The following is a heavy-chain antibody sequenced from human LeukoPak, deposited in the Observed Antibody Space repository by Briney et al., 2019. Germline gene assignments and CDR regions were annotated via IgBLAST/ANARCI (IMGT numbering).Heavy chain of an antibody. CDR3: AKGPKQLLVRRSVWSYMDV. Sequence: GGSLRLSCAASGFTFSTYAMNWVRQAPGKGLEGVSAISGSGAKTYYADFVKGRFTISRDNSKNTLYLQMNSLRAEDTAVYYCAKGPKQLLVRRSVWSYMDVWGKGTTVTIS. D-gene: IGHD5/OR15-5a*01. CDR1: GFTFSTYA. J-gene: IGHJ6*03. CDR2: ISGSGAKT. V-gene: IGHV3-23*01.